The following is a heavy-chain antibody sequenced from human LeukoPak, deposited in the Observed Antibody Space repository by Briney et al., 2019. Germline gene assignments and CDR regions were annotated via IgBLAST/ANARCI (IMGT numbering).Heavy chain of an antibody. D-gene: IGHD3-16*01. CDR1: GFTVSSYA. CDR3: ARRRYDWGGDFAN. V-gene: IGHV3-23*01. Sequence: GGSLRLSCAASGFTVSSYAMGWVRQAPGKGLEWVSAIGGGGTLYYADSVKGRFSISRDISKNTLLLQMNSLRAEDTAVYYCARRRYDWGGDFANWGQGTLVAVSP. CDR2: IGGGGTL. J-gene: IGHJ4*02.